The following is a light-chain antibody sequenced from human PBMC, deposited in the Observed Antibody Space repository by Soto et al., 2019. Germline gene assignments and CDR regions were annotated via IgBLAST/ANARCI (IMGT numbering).Light chain of an antibody. CDR3: QQYGSSPRT. Sequence: EIVLTQSPGTLSLSPGERATLSCRASQSVSSSYLAWYQQTPGQAPRLLIYGASSRATGIPDRFSGSGSGTDFPLIISRLEPEDFAVYYCQQYGSSPRTFGQGTKVEIK. V-gene: IGKV3-20*01. CDR1: QSVSSSY. CDR2: GAS. J-gene: IGKJ1*01.